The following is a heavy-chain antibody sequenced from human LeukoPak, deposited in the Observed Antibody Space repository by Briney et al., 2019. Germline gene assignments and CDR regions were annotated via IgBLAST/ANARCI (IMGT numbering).Heavy chain of an antibody. CDR1: GFTFSSYA. Sequence: QAGGSLRLSCAASGFTFSSYAMSWVRQAPGKGLEWVSAISGSGGSTYYADSVKGRFTISRDNSKNTLYLQMNSLRAEDTAVYYCAKDPVRYGDYFLRIGYWGQGTLVTVSS. CDR2: ISGSGGST. CDR3: AKDPVRYGDYFLRIGY. J-gene: IGHJ4*02. D-gene: IGHD4-17*01. V-gene: IGHV3-23*01.